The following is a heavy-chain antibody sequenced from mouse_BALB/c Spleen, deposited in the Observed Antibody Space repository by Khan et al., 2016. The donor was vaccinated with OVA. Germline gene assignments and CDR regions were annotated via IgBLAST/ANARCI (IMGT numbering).Heavy chain of an antibody. D-gene: IGHD2-14*01. CDR2: INSNGGTS. V-gene: IGHV5-6-3*01. J-gene: IGHJ1*01. CDR3: RRAYYRYDEGYWYFDV. CDR1: GFTFSGYG. Sequence: EVELVESGGGLVQPGGSLKFSCAASGFTFSGYGMSWVRQTPDKRLELVATINSNGGTSYYPDSVKGRFTISRDNAKNILHLQMSSLKSEDTAMYYCRRAYYRYDEGYWYFDVWGAGTTVTVSS.